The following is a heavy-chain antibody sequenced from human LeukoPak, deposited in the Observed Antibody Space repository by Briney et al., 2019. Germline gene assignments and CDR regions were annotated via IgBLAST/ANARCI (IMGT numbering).Heavy chain of an antibody. Sequence: PSETLSLTCTVSGGSISGYYWSWIRQSPGKGLEWIGYIHYTGNTKSSPSLKSRVTISVDTPKNQFSLNLSSVTAADTAVYYCVRERLDDAGYYYMNVWGKGTTVTVSS. CDR3: VRERLDDAGYYYMNV. D-gene: IGHD1-1*01. J-gene: IGHJ6*03. CDR2: IHYTGNT. CDR1: GGSISGYY. V-gene: IGHV4-59*01.